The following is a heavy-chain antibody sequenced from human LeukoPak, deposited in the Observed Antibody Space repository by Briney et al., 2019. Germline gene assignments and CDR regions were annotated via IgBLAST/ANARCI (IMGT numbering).Heavy chain of an antibody. D-gene: IGHD6-19*01. Sequence: GRSLRLSCAASGFTFSSYGMHWVRQAPGKGLEWVAVIAYDGSNKYYADSGKGRFTISRDNSKNTLYLQMNSLRAEDTAVYYCAKDFGRAVAGDPYYYYGMDVWGQGTTVTVSS. CDR3: AKDFGRAVAGDPYYYYGMDV. V-gene: IGHV3-30*18. CDR1: GFTFSSYG. J-gene: IGHJ6*02. CDR2: IAYDGSNK.